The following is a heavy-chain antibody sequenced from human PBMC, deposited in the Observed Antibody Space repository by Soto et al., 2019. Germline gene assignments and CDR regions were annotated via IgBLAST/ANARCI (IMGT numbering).Heavy chain of an antibody. V-gene: IGHV3-21*01. J-gene: IGHJ4*02. Sequence: EVQLVESGGGLVKPGGSLRLSCAASGFTFSSYSMNWVRQAPGKGLEWVSSISSSSSYIYYADSVKGRFTISRDNAKNSRYLQMNSLRAEDTAVYYCAGPLVPAAISSARPQLYWGQGTLVTVSS. CDR3: AGPLVPAAISSARPQLY. D-gene: IGHD2-2*02. CDR2: ISSSSSYI. CDR1: GFTFSSYS.